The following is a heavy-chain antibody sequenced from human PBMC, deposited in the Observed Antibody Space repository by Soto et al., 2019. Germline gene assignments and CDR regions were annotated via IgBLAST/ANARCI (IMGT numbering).Heavy chain of an antibody. Sequence: GGSLRLSCAASGFTFDDYAMHWVRQAPGKGLEWVSGISWNSGSIGYADSVKGRFTISRDNAKNSLYLQMNSLRAEDTALYYCAKGADYYYMDVWGKGTTVTVSS. V-gene: IGHV3-9*01. CDR2: ISWNSGSI. CDR3: AKGADYYYMDV. J-gene: IGHJ6*03. CDR1: GFTFDDYA.